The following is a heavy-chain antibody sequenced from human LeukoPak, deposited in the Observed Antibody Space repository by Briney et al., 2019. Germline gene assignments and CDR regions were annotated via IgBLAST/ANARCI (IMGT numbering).Heavy chain of an antibody. CDR3: ARDGSTSRGAFDI. CDR2: INHSGST. J-gene: IGHJ3*02. Sequence: SETLSLTRAVYGGSFSGYYWSCIRQPPGKGLEWSGEINHSGSTKYNPPLKSRVTISVDTSKNQFSLKLSSVTAADTAVYYCARDGSTSRGAFDIWGQGTMVTVSS. V-gene: IGHV4-34*01. CDR1: GGSFSGYY. D-gene: IGHD2-2*01.